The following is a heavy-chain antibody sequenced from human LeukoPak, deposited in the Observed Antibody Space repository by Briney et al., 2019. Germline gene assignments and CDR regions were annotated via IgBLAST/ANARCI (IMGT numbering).Heavy chain of an antibody. J-gene: IGHJ4*02. CDR1: GYSISSGYY. Sequence: SETLSLTCTVSGYSISSGYYWGWIRQPPGKGLEWIGSIYHSGSTYYNPSLKSRVTISVDTSKNQFSLKLTSVTAADTAVYYCVRHTLDYYDSSGYYYSHHYFDNWGQGTLVTVSS. CDR3: VRHTLDYYDSSGYYYSHHYFDN. V-gene: IGHV4-38-2*02. D-gene: IGHD3-22*01. CDR2: IYHSGST.